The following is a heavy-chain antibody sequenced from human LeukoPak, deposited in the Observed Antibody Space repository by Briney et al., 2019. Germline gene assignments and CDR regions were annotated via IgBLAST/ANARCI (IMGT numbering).Heavy chain of an antibody. CDR1: GDSISSGSYY. CDR3: ARGRVEMATIDFDY. V-gene: IGHV4-61*02. J-gene: IGHJ4*02. CDR2: IYTSGST. Sequence: PSETLSLTCTVSGDSISSGSYYWSWIRQPAGKGLEWIGRIYTSGSTNYNPSLKSRVTISVDTSKNQFYLKLSSVTAEDTAMYYCARGRVEMATIDFDYWGQGTLVTVSS. D-gene: IGHD5-24*01.